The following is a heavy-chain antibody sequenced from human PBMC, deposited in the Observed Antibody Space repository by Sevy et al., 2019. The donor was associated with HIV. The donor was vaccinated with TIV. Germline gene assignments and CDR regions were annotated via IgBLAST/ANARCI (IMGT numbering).Heavy chain of an antibody. CDR2: ITYDGSNQ. D-gene: IGHD4-17*01. Sequence: GGSLRLSCAASVFTFSSYGMHWVRQAPGKGLEWVAVITYDGSNQYYTDSVKGRFTISRDDSKNTLYLQINSLRAEDTAVYYCAKDHALTTLWVNNWFESWGQGTLVTVSS. CDR3: AKDHALTTLWVNNWFES. CDR1: VFTFSSYG. J-gene: IGHJ5*01. V-gene: IGHV3-30*18.